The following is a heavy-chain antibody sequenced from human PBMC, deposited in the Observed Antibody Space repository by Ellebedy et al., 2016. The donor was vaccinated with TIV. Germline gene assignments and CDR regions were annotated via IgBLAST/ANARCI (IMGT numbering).Heavy chain of an antibody. Sequence: GESLKISCAASGFTFSSYAMHWVRQAPGKGLEWVAVISYDGRNKYYADSVKGRFTISRDNARNTLYLQMNSLRGEDTAVYFCARDRGDYSISGPWGQGTLVTVSS. V-gene: IGHV3-30*04. D-gene: IGHD4-11*01. CDR1: GFTFSSYA. CDR3: ARDRGDYSISGP. J-gene: IGHJ5*02. CDR2: ISYDGRNK.